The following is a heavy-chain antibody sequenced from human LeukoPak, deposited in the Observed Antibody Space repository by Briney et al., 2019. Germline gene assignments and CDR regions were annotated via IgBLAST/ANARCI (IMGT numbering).Heavy chain of an antibody. CDR3: ARFVANWNPGGMDV. CDR1: GYTFTGYY. D-gene: IGHD1-20*01. CDR2: INPNSGGT. V-gene: IGHV1-2*02. J-gene: IGHJ6*02. Sequence: VASVKVSCKASGYTFTGYYMHWVRQAPGQGLEWMGWINPNSGGTNYAQKFQGRVTMTRDTSISTAYMELSRLRSDDTAVYYCARFVANWNPGGMDVWGQGTTVIVSS.